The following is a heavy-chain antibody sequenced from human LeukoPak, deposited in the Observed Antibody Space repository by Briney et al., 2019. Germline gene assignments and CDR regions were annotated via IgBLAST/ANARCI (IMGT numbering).Heavy chain of an antibody. CDR2: ISSSSSYI. CDR1: GFTFSSYS. Sequence: PGGSLRLSCAASGFTFSSYSMNWVRQAPGKGLEWVSSISSSSSYIYYADSVKGRFTISRDNSKNTLYLQVNSLRAEDTAVYYCAKSYGDYGYFDYWGQGTLVTVSS. CDR3: AKSYGDYGYFDY. J-gene: IGHJ4*02. V-gene: IGHV3-21*04. D-gene: IGHD4-17*01.